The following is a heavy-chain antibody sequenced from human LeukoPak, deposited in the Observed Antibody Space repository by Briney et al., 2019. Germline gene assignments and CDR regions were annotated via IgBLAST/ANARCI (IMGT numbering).Heavy chain of an antibody. Sequence: PGGSLRLSCAASGFTFSRYGMNWVRQAPGKGLEWVAIVSYDGSVKYYADSVKGRFTISRDNSKNTLYLQMDSLSAEDTAVYFCAKPHTSMSSYYFEYWGQGTLVTVSS. V-gene: IGHV3-30*18. CDR1: GFTFSRYG. D-gene: IGHD5-18*01. CDR3: AKPHTSMSSYYFEY. CDR2: VSYDGSVK. J-gene: IGHJ4*02.